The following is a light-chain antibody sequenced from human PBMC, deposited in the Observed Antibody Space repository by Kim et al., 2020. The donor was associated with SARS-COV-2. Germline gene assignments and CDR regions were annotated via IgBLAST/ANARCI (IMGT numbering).Light chain of an antibody. Sequence: NFMLTQPHSVSESPGKTVTISCSRSSGSIASNYVQWYQQRPGSAPTTVIYADNQRPSGVPDRFSGSLGSSSNSASLTISGLKTEDEADYYCQSYDSNSLIFGGGTQLTVL. CDR2: ADN. V-gene: IGLV6-57*04. CDR1: SGSIASNY. CDR3: QSYDSNSLI. J-gene: IGLJ2*01.